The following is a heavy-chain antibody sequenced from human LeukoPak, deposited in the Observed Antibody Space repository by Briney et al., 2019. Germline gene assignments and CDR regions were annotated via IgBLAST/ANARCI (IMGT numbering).Heavy chain of an antibody. CDR2: IIPILGIA. V-gene: IGHV1-69*04. Sequence: SVQVSCQASGGTFSSYAIRWVRQAPGQGLEWMGRIIPILGIANYAQKLQGRVTITADKSTSTAYMELSSLRSEDTAVYYCASPVGYCSSTSCYGGRVRYYYGMDVWGQGTTVTFSS. J-gene: IGHJ6*02. CDR3: ASPVGYCSSTSCYGGRVRYYYGMDV. CDR1: GGTFSSYA. D-gene: IGHD2-2*01.